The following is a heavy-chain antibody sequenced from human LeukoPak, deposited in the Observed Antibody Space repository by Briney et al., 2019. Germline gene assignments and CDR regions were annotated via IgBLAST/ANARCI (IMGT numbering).Heavy chain of an antibody. D-gene: IGHD3-22*01. J-gene: IGHJ3*02. Sequence: GGSLRLSCAASGFTFSSYSMNWVRQAPGKGLEWVSSISSSSSYIYYADPVKGRFTISRDNAKNSLYLQMNSLRAEDTAVYYCARDTATYYYDSSGYYRWTDAFDIWGQGTMVTVSS. CDR1: GFTFSSYS. V-gene: IGHV3-21*01. CDR2: ISSSSSYI. CDR3: ARDTATYYYDSSGYYRWTDAFDI.